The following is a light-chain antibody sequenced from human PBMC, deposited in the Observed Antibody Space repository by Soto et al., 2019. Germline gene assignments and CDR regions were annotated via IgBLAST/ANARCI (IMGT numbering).Light chain of an antibody. Sequence: VLAQPLSASASPGQRVTISCSGGSSNIGSNTVAWYQHLPGTAPPRLIFTAGQRPSGVPGRFSGSKSGTSASLAISGLQSEDEGDYYCSAWDNSLNGYVFGPGTKVTVL. CDR3: SAWDNSLNGYV. CDR2: TAG. CDR1: SSNIGSNT. J-gene: IGLJ1*01. V-gene: IGLV1-44*01.